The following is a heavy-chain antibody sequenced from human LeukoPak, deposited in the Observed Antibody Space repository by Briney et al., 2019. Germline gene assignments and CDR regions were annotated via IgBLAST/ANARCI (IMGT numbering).Heavy chain of an antibody. CDR3: ARLYDILTGYYTLRWFDP. D-gene: IGHD3-9*01. J-gene: IGHJ5*02. Sequence: ASVKVSCKASGYTFTGYYMHWVRQAPGHGLEWMGWVNPNSGGTNYAQKFQGRVTMTRDTSISTAYMELSRLRSDDTAVYYCARLYDILTGYYTLRWFDPWGQGTLVTVSS. V-gene: IGHV1-2*02. CDR2: VNPNSGGT. CDR1: GYTFTGYY.